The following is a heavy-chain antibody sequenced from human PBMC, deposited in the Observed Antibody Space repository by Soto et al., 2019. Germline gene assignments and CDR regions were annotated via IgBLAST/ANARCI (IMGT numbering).Heavy chain of an antibody. Sequence: SETLSLTCTVSGGSINSGGYSWTWIRQPPGKGLEWIGFIYHTGTTYYNPSLKSRVTISVDRSKNQFSLKLSSVTAADTAVYYCARAPGYDILTGYQYYFDYWGQGILVTVSS. J-gene: IGHJ4*02. CDR2: IYHTGTT. CDR3: ARAPGYDILTGYQYYFDY. CDR1: GGSINSGGYS. V-gene: IGHV4-30-2*01. D-gene: IGHD3-9*01.